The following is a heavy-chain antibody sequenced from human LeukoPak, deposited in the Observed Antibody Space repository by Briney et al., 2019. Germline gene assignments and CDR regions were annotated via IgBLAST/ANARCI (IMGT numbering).Heavy chain of an antibody. Sequence: GGSLGLSCAASGFTFSSYAMHWVRQAPGKGLEWVAVISYDGSNKYYADSVKGRFTISRDNPKNTLYLQMNSLRAEDTAVYYCARDISGSYFSYYGMDVWGQGTTVTVSS. CDR2: ISYDGSNK. D-gene: IGHD1-26*01. CDR1: GFTFSSYA. V-gene: IGHV3-30-3*01. J-gene: IGHJ6*02. CDR3: ARDISGSYFSYYGMDV.